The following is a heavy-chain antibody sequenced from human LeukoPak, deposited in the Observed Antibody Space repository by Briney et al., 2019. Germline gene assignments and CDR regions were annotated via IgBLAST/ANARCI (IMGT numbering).Heavy chain of an antibody. D-gene: IGHD3-22*01. CDR2: IQSGGAT. CDR1: GFTVSSNF. J-gene: IGHJ3*02. Sequence: GGSLRLSCAASGFTVSSNFMYWVRQAPGKGLEWVSVIQSGGATNYADSVKGRFTISRDNSKNTLYLQMNSLRAEDTAVYYCATRRPDYYDSSGYYYQDAFDIWGQGTMVTVSS. CDR3: ATRRPDYYDSSGYYYQDAFDI. V-gene: IGHV3-53*05.